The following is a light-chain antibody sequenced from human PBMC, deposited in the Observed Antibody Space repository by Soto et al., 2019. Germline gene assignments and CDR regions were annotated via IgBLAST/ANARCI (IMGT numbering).Light chain of an antibody. V-gene: IGLV2-23*03. CDR2: EGS. CDR3: CSYAGSRTFDVV. J-gene: IGLJ2*01. Sequence: QSVLTQPASVSGSPGQSITISCTGTSSDVGSYNLVSWYQQHPGKAPKLMIYEGSKRPSGVSNRFSGSKSGNTASLTISGLQADDEADYYCCSYAGSRTFDVVFGGGTKLTVL. CDR1: SSDVGSYNL.